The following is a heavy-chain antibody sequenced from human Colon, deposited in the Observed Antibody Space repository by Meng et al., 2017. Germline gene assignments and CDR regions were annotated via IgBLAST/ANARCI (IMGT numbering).Heavy chain of an antibody. CDR1: GFTFSSYW. J-gene: IGHJ6*02. Sequence: GGPLRLSCAASGFTFSSYWMHWVRQAPGKGLVWVSRINSDGSSTSYADSVKGRFTISRDNAKNTLYLQMNSLRAEDTAVYYCAREAEMATRKLTYYYGMDVWGQGTTVTVSS. D-gene: IGHD5-24*01. CDR3: AREAEMATRKLTYYYGMDV. CDR2: INSDGSST. V-gene: IGHV3-74*01.